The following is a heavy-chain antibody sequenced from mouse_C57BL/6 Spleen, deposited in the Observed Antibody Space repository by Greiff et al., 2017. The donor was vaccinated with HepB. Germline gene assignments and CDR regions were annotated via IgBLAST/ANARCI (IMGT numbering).Heavy chain of an antibody. J-gene: IGHJ1*03. Sequence: VQLQQPGAELVMPGASVKLSCKASGYTFPSYWMHWVKQRPGQGLEWIGEIDPSDSYTNYNQKFKGKSTLTVDKSSSTAYMQPSSLTSVDSAVYYCARSSTTRYFEVWGTGTTVTVSS. D-gene: IGHD1-1*01. V-gene: IGHV1-69*01. CDR2: IDPSDSYT. CDR1: GYTFPSYW. CDR3: ARSSTTRYFEV.